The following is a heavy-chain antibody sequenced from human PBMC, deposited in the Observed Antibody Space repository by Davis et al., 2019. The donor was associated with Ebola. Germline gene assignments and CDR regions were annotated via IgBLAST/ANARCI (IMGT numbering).Heavy chain of an antibody. V-gene: IGHV3-21*06. Sequence: GGSLRLSCAGSGFSFAPYTMNWVRQAPGKGLEWVSSISTTSTYIYYADSVKGRFTISRDNAKSSLYLQMNSLRDEDTAVYYCAGDPTATITTLLGSYYGMDVWGQGTTVTVSS. CDR1: GFSFAPYT. CDR3: AGDPTATITTLLGSYYGMDV. CDR2: ISTTSTYI. D-gene: IGHD4-11*01. J-gene: IGHJ6*02.